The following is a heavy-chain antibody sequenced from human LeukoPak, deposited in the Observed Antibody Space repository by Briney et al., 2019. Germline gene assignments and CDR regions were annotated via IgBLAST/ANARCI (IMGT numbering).Heavy chain of an antibody. CDR1: GFTFSSYS. J-gene: IGHJ3*02. CDR3: ARGTWDGDRTFDI. V-gene: IGHV3-48*02. CDR2: ISGSSSII. D-gene: IGHD5-24*01. Sequence: GGSLRLSCAASGFTFSSYSTNWVRQAPGKGLEWISYISGSSSIIYYTPSVKGRFTIPRDNGKSSLYLQMNSLRDDDTAVYFCARGTWDGDRTFDIWGQGAMVTVSS.